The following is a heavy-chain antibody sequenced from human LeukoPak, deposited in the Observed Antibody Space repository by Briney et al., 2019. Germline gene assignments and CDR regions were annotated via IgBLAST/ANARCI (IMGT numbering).Heavy chain of an antibody. Sequence: SETLSLTCTVSGGSISSGGYYWSWIPQHPGKGLEWIGYIYYSGSTYYNPSLKSRVTISVDTSKNQFSLKLSSVTAADTAVYYCARAATMIVVVPQANAFDIWGQGTMVTVSS. CDR3: ARAATMIVVVPQANAFDI. CDR2: IYYSGST. CDR1: GGSISSGGYY. D-gene: IGHD3-22*01. V-gene: IGHV4-31*03. J-gene: IGHJ3*02.